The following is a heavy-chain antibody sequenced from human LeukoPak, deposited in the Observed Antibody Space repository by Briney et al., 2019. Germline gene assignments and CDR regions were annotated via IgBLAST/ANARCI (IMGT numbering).Heavy chain of an antibody. CDR2: INTSGST. J-gene: IGHJ6*03. D-gene: IGHD3-22*01. CDR1: GDSISSGDYY. Sequence: TSETLSLTCTVSGDSISSGDYYWSWIRQPAGKGPEWIGRINTSGSTNYNPFLKSRVTISVDTSKNQFSLKLSSVTAADTAVYYCARDHYDSRGYYSGYMDVWGKGTTVTISS. V-gene: IGHV4-61*02. CDR3: ARDHYDSRGYYSGYMDV.